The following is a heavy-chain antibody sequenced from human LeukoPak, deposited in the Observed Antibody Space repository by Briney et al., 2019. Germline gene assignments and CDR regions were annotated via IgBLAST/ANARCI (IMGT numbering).Heavy chain of an antibody. CDR1: GYTFTGYY. CDR2: INPNSGGT. V-gene: IGHV1-2*02. Sequence: PGASVKVSCKASGYTFTGYYMHWVRQAPGQGLEWMGWINPNSGGTNYAQKFQGRVTMTRDTSISTAYMELSRLRSDDTAVYYCARGRLVTALAYFDYWGQGTLVTVSS. J-gene: IGHJ4*02. D-gene: IGHD3-9*01. CDR3: ARGRLVTALAYFDY.